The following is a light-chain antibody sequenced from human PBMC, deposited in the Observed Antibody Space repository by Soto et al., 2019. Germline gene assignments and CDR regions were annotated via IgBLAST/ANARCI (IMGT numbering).Light chain of an antibody. J-gene: IGKJ1*01. CDR2: KVS. Sequence: DIQMTQSPSSLSASVEDRVNMTCRASQNIGSWVAWXQQQPGKGPKFLINKVSNLESGVPSRISGXXXXXXXXXXXSSLQPDDFATYYCLQFNTFPWTFGQLTKVEI. CDR1: QNIGSW. V-gene: IGKV1-5*03. CDR3: LQFNTFPWT.